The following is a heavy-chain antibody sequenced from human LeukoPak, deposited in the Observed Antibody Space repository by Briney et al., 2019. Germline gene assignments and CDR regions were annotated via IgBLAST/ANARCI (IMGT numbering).Heavy chain of an antibody. V-gene: IGHV3-48*03. J-gene: IGHJ4*02. D-gene: IGHD3-9*01. CDR3: AREARKNYDILTGYYSFIDY. CDR1: GFTFSSYE. CDR2: ISSSGSTI. Sequence: GGSLRLSCAASGFTFSSYEMNWVRQAPGKGLEWVSYISSSGSTIYYADSVEGRFTISRDNAKNSLYLQMNSLRAEDTAVYYCAREARKNYDILTGYYSFIDYWGQGTLVTVSS.